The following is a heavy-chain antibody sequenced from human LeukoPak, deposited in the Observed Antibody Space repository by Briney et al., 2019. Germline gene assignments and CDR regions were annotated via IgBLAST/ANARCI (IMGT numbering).Heavy chain of an antibody. CDR3: ARGKLCGSDCYQPPEDY. Sequence: PSETLSLTCAVYGGSFSGYYWSWIRQPPGKGLEWIGEINHSGSTNYNPSLKSRVTISVDTSKNQFSLKLSSVTAADTAVYYCARGKLCGSDCYQPPEDYWGQGTLVTVSS. D-gene: IGHD2-21*02. CDR1: GGSFSGYY. J-gene: IGHJ4*02. V-gene: IGHV4-34*01. CDR2: INHSGST.